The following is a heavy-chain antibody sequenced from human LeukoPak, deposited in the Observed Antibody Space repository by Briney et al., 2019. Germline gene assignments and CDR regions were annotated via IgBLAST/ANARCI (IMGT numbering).Heavy chain of an antibody. J-gene: IGHJ4*02. Sequence: SETLSLTCTVSGGSISSSSYYWGWIRQPPGKGLEWIGNIYYSGSTYYNPSLKSRITISVDTSKNQFSLKLSSVTAADTAVYYCARGGYGCSGGSCRFDYWGQGTLVTVSS. D-gene: IGHD2-15*01. CDR3: ARGGYGCSGGSCRFDY. CDR1: GGSISSSSYY. V-gene: IGHV4-39*07. CDR2: IYYSGST.